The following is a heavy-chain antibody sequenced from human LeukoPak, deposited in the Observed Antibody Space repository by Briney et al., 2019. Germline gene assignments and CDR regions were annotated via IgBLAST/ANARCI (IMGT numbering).Heavy chain of an antibody. J-gene: IGHJ3*02. CDR3: TRGSFKLHAFDI. D-gene: IGHD1-1*01. Sequence: ASVKVSCKASGYIFTSYDINWVRLATGQGLEWMGWMNPNSGNTGYAQKFQGRVTMTRNTSISTAYMELSSLRSEDTAVYYCTRGSFKLHAFDIWGQGTMVTVSS. CDR1: GYIFTSYD. CDR2: MNPNSGNT. V-gene: IGHV1-8*01.